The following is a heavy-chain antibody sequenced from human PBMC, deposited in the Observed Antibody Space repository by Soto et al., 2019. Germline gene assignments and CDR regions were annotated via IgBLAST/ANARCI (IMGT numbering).Heavy chain of an antibody. Sequence: GGSLRLSCAASGFTFSSYTMSWVRQAPGKGLEWVSAISGSGISTYYADSVKGRFTISRDNSKNTLYLQMNSLRAEDTAVYYCAKREARASGSPYWGQGTLVTVSS. V-gene: IGHV3-23*01. CDR1: GFTFSSYT. CDR2: ISGSGIST. CDR3: AKREARASGSPY. D-gene: IGHD3-10*01. J-gene: IGHJ4*02.